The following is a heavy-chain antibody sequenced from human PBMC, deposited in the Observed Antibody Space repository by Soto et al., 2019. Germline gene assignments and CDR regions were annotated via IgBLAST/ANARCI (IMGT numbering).Heavy chain of an antibody. CDR1: GFTFDDHA. CDR2: INWNTGSI. V-gene: IGHV3-9*01. CDR3: AKGGPGGFLSGLEM. J-gene: IGHJ4*02. D-gene: IGHD3-16*01. Sequence: EVQLVESGGGLVQPGKSLRLSCAASGFTFDDHAMHWVRQAPGKGLEWVSGINWNTGSIGYADSVKGRFTISRDNAKKFLFLEEKHLRDEGTGLDFRAKGGPGGFLSGLEMWGQGSLVTVSS.